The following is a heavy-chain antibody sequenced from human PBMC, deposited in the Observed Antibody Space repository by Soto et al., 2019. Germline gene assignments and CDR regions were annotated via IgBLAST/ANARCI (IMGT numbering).Heavy chain of an antibody. D-gene: IGHD3-9*01. CDR1: GYSISSGYY. J-gene: IGHJ4*02. Sequence: LSLTCAVSGYSISSGYYWGWIRQPPGKGLGWIGSIYHSGSTYYNPSLKSRVTISVDTSKNQFSLKLSSVTAADTAVYYCARDYDILTGGDYWGQGTLVTVSS. V-gene: IGHV4-38-2*02. CDR3: ARDYDILTGGDY. CDR2: IYHSGST.